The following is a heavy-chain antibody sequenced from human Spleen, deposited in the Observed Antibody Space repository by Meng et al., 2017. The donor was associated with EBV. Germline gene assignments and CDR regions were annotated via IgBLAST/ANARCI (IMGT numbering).Heavy chain of an antibody. J-gene: IGHJ4*02. CDR1: GESFTYYY. V-gene: IGHV4-34*02. D-gene: IGHD3-9*01. CDR2: INHSENT. CDR3: ARPQYFDWLLYSGAPIDY. Sequence: QVHLQQWGAGLLXXXXXLXLTXAXXGESFTYYYWSWIRQSPGMGLEWIGEINHSENTNLNPSLKSRVTLSVDTSKNQFSLKLTSVTAADTAVYYCARPQYFDWLLYSGAPIDYWGQGTLVTVSS.